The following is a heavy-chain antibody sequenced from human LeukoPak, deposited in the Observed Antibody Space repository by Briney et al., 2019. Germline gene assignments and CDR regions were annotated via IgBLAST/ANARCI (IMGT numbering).Heavy chain of an antibody. CDR1: GGSISSYY. Sequence: SETLSLTCTVSGGSISSYYWSWIRQPAGKGLEWIGRIYTSGSTNYNPSLKSRVTMSVDTSKNQFSLKLSSVTAADTAVYYCARSDDYGDYVQTFDCWGQGTLVTVSS. V-gene: IGHV4-4*07. D-gene: IGHD4-17*01. J-gene: IGHJ4*02. CDR3: ARSDDYGDYVQTFDC. CDR2: IYTSGST.